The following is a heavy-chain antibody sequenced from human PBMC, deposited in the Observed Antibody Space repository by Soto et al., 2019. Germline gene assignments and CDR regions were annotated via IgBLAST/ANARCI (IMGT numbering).Heavy chain of an antibody. V-gene: IGHV1-2*04. J-gene: IGHJ4*02. Sequence: ASVKVSCKASGYALTGYYMHWVRQAPGQGLEWMGWINPNSGGTNYAQKFQGWVTMTRDTSISTAYMELSSLRSEDTAVYYCARYNWNYENYWGQGTLVTVSS. CDR2: INPNSGGT. CDR3: ARYNWNYENY. D-gene: IGHD1-7*01. CDR1: GYALTGYY.